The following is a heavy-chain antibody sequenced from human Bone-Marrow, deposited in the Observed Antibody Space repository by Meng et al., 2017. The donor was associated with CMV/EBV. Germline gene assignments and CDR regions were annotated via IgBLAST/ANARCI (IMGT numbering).Heavy chain of an antibody. CDR3: ARDEDYYYGMDV. CDR1: GFTFSGYE. CDR2: ISSSGSTI. V-gene: IGHV3-48*03. J-gene: IGHJ6*02. Sequence: GGSLRLSCAASGFTFSGYEMNWVRQAPGKGLEWVSYISSSGSTIYYADSVKGRFTISRDNAKNSLYLQMNSLRAEDTAVYYCARDEDYYYGMDVWGQGTTVTGSS.